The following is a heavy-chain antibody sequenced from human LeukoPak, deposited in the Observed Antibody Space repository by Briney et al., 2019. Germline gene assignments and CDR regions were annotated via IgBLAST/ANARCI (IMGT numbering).Heavy chain of an antibody. CDR2: INHSGST. CDR3: ARGPPYPYYSDY. J-gene: IGHJ4*02. Sequence: PSETLSLTCAVYGGSFSGYYWSWIRQPPGKGLEWIGEINHSGSTNYNPSLKSRVTISVDTSKNQFSLKLSSVTAADTAVYYCARGPPYPYYSDYWGQGTLVTVSS. D-gene: IGHD2-2*02. CDR1: GGSFSGYY. V-gene: IGHV4-34*01.